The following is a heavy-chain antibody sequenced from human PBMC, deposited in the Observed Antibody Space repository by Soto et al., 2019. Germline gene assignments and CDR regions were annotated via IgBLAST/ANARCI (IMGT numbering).Heavy chain of an antibody. CDR2: VYYSGST. Sequence: QVQLQESGPGLVKPSETLSLTCTVSGGSISSYYWSWIRQPPGKGLEWIGYVYYSGSTNYNPSLKSRVTQSVDPSKNQFSQKRSSVTAADTAVYYCARTIQYYYDSRGYYLGWYFDLWGRGTLVTVSS. V-gene: IGHV4-59*08. CDR3: ARTIQYYYDSRGYYLGWYFDL. D-gene: IGHD3-22*01. J-gene: IGHJ2*01. CDR1: GGSISSYY.